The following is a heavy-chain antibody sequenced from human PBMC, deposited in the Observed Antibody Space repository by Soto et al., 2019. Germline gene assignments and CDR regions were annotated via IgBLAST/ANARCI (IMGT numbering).Heavy chain of an antibody. D-gene: IGHD1-26*01. CDR2: ISWNSGSI. CDR3: AKDLSGSYLYYFDY. CDR1: GFTFVDYA. V-gene: IGHV3-9*01. J-gene: IGHJ4*02. Sequence: EVQLVESGGGLVQPGRSLRLSCAASGFTFVDYAMHWVRQAPGKGLEWVSGISWNSGSIGYADSVKGRFTISRDNAKNSPYLQMNSLRAEDTALYYSAKDLSGSYLYYFDYWVQGTLVTLSS.